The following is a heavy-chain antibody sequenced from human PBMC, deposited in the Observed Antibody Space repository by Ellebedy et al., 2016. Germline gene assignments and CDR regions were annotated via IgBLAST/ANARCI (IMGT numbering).Heavy chain of an antibody. V-gene: IGHV4-4*02. CDR2: IYHSGST. CDR1: GGSIRSNHW. CDR3: AREGYTEMATLNLDY. D-gene: IGHD5-24*01. J-gene: IGHJ4*02. Sequence: SETLSLTCAVSGGSIRSNHWWSWVRQPPGKGLEWIGEIYHSGSTNGNPSLKSRVTISVDKSKSQFSLKLSSVTAADTAVYYCAREGYTEMATLNLDYWGQGTLVTVSS.